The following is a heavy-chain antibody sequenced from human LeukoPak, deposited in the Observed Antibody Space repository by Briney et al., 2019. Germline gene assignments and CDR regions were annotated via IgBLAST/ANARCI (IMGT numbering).Heavy chain of an antibody. CDR1: ASTFSNDA. V-gene: IGHV3-30-3*01. Sequence: GGSLRLSCAASASTFSNDAIHWVRQAPGKGLEWVAVVSYDETNKYYADSVKGRFTISRDNSKNTVYLQMSSLRAEDTAMYYCARGAPDFDVLTGYPRYHYYYGMDVWGQGTTVTVSS. CDR2: VSYDETNK. D-gene: IGHD3-9*01. CDR3: ARGAPDFDVLTGYPRYHYYYGMDV. J-gene: IGHJ6*02.